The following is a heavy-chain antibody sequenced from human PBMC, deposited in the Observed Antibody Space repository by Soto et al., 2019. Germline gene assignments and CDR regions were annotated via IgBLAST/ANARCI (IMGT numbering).Heavy chain of an antibody. CDR3: AKPLGSESYLPFDY. J-gene: IGHJ4*02. CDR2: ISGSGENT. CDR1: GFTFSIYG. Sequence: GGSLRLSCAASGFTFSIYGLSWVRQAPGKGLEWVSAISGSGENTYYADSVKGRFTISRDNPKNTLYLQMNSLRAEDTAVYYCAKPLGSESYLPFDYWGQGTLVTVS. V-gene: IGHV3-23*01. D-gene: IGHD3-10*01.